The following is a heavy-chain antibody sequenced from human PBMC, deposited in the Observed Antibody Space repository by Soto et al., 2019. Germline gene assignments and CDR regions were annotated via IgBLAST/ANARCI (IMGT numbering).Heavy chain of an antibody. CDR1: GGSISSYY. D-gene: IGHD3-10*01. J-gene: IGHJ5*02. Sequence: PSETLSLTCTVSGGSISSYYWSWIRQPPGKGLEWIGYIYYSGSTNYNPSLKSRVTISVDTSKNQFSLKLSSVTAADTAVYYCARDLGRNYYGSGSYTCWFDPWGQGTLVTVSS. CDR3: ARDLGRNYYGSGSYTCWFDP. V-gene: IGHV4-59*01. CDR2: IYYSGST.